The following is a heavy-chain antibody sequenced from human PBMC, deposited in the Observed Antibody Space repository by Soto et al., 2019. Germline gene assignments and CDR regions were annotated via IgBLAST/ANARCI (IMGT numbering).Heavy chain of an antibody. CDR1: GGAISSYY. CDR2: IYYSGST. Sequence: PSETLSLTCTVSGGAISSYYWSWIRQPPGKGLEWIGYIYYSGSTNYNPSLKSRVTISVDTSKNQFSLKLNSMTAADTAVYYCAGQPTAGSYYDLGSYYYYYAMDVWGQGTTVT. V-gene: IGHV4-59*08. D-gene: IGHD3-10*01. J-gene: IGHJ6*02. CDR3: AGQPTAGSYYDLGSYYYYYAMDV.